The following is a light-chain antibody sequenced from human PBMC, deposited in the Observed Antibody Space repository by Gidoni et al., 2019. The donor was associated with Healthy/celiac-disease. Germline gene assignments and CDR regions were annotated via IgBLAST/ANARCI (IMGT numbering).Light chain of an antibody. J-gene: IGKJ1*01. Sequence: EIVMTQSPATLSVSPGERATLSCRASQSVNSNLAWYQQKPGQAPRLLIYGASTRATGIPARFSGSWSGTEFTLTISSLQSEDFAVYYCQQYNNWPRTFRHGTKVEIK. CDR2: GAS. CDR1: QSVNSN. V-gene: IGKV3-15*01. CDR3: QQYNNWPRT.